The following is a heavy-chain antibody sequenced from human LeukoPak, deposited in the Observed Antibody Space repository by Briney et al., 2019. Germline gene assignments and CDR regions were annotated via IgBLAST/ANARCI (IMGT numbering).Heavy chain of an antibody. J-gene: IGHJ4*02. CDR2: INHSGST. Sequence: WETLSLTCAVYGGSFSPYYWSWIRQPPGKGLEWIGEINHSGSTNYNPSLKSRVTISVDTSKNQFSLRLSSVTAADTAVYYCARGGFYCGGDCYVDYWGQGTLVTVHS. CDR1: GGSFSPYY. V-gene: IGHV4-34*01. D-gene: IGHD2-21*02. CDR3: ARGGFYCGGDCYVDY.